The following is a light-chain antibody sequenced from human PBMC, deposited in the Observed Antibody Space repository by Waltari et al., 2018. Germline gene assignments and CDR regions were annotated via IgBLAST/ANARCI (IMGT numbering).Light chain of an antibody. V-gene: IGLV3-1*01. CDR1: KLGDKY. J-gene: IGLJ3*02. Sequence: SYELTQPPSVSVSPGQTASITCSGAKLGDKYASWYQQKPGQSPVLVIYQNIKRPSGIPERFSGSNFGNTATLTFSGTQARDEADYSCQAWDSSTLWVFGGGTKLTVL. CDR3: QAWDSSTLWV. CDR2: QNI.